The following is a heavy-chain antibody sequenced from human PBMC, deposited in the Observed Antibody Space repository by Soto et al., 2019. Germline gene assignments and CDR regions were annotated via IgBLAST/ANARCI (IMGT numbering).Heavy chain of an antibody. CDR2: ITADNGDT. D-gene: IGHD7-27*01. V-gene: IGHV1-18*01. Sequence: QIQLVQSGAEVKKPGASVKVSCRASGYTFSSYGITWVRQAPGQGLEWMGWITADNGDTKYARKLQGRDSMTIDTPTSTAYMELRNLRSDDTALYYCARRTLGSAIGIGDYWGQGTLVTVSS. CDR1: GYTFSSYG. CDR3: ARRTLGSAIGIGDY. J-gene: IGHJ4*02.